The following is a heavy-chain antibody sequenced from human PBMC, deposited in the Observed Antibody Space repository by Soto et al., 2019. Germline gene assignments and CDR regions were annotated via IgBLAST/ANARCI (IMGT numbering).Heavy chain of an antibody. D-gene: IGHD2-2*01. J-gene: IGHJ5*02. CDR1: GYTFTSYG. CDR3: ARGVLYCSSTSCYGWFDP. CDR2: ISAYNGNT. Sequence: QVQLVQSGAEVKKPGASVKVSCKASGYTFTSYGITWVRQAPGQGLEWMGWISAYNGNTNYAQKLQGRGTMTTDTSQSTAYMGLRSLRSDDTAVYCCARGVLYCSSTSCYGWFDPWGQGTLVSVSS. V-gene: IGHV1-18*04.